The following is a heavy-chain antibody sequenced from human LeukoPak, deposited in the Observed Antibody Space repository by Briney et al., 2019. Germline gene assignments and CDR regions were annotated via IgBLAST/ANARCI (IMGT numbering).Heavy chain of an antibody. CDR2: MNPNSGNT. V-gene: IGHV1-8*01. Sequence: ASVKVSCKASGYTFTSYDINWVRQATGQGLEWMGWMNPNSGNTGYAQKFQGRVTMTRNTSISTAYMELSSLRSEDTAVYYCAGGRVGSIPRFVVVPAITPFYYFDHWGRGTLVTVSS. J-gene: IGHJ4*02. D-gene: IGHD2-21*02. CDR3: AGGRVGSIPRFVVVPAITPFYYFDH. CDR1: GYTFTSYD.